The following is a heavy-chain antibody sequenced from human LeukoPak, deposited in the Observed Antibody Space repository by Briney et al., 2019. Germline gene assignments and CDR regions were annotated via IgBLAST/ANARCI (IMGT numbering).Heavy chain of an antibody. J-gene: IGHJ4*02. CDR3: ARESFAARWD. Sequence: GGSLRLSCAASGFTFSSYSMNWVRQAPGKGLEWVSSISSSSSYIYYADSVKGRFTISRDNANNLLYLQMNSLRAEDTAVYYCARESFAARWDWGQGTLVTVSS. D-gene: IGHD6-6*01. CDR2: ISSSSSYI. V-gene: IGHV3-21*01. CDR1: GFTFSSYS.